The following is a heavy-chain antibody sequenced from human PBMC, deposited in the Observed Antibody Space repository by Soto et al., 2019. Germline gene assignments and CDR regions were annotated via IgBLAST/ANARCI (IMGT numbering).Heavy chain of an antibody. D-gene: IGHD4-17*01. J-gene: IGHJ5*02. Sequence: RASVKVSCKASGYAFTRYALHWVRQAPGQRLEWMGWINADNGNRKYSEKFQGRVTITRDTSASTAYMELSSLRFEDTAVYYCERRGTTVFPQDWFDPWGPGTLVTSPQ. CDR3: ERRGTTVFPQDWFDP. V-gene: IGHV1-3*01. CDR2: INADNGNR. CDR1: GYAFTRYA.